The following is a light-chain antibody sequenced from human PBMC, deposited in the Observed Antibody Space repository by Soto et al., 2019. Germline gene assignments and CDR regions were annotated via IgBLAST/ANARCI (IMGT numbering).Light chain of an antibody. Sequence: QSALTQPASVSGSPGQSITISCTETSSDVGGYNYVSWYQQHPGKAPKLMIYDVSNRPSGVSNRFSASKSGNTASLTISGLQAEDEADYYCSSYTSSSTLVVFGGGTKLTVL. CDR1: SSDVGGYNY. CDR3: SSYTSSSTLVV. V-gene: IGLV2-14*01. CDR2: DVS. J-gene: IGLJ2*01.